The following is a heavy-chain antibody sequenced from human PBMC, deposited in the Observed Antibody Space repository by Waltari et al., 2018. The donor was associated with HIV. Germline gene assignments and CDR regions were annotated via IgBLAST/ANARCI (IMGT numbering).Heavy chain of an antibody. CDR1: GYTFTADY. V-gene: IGHV1-2*02. CDR3: ARDRIAVTGSYYYGMDV. CDR2: INPKSDGT. D-gene: IGHD6-19*01. J-gene: IGHJ6*02. Sequence: QVQLVQSGAEVKKPGASVKVSCKASGYTFTADYMPWVRQAPGQGLEWMGWINPKSDGTNYAQKFQGRVTMTRDTSTSTAYMELSRLRSDDTALYYCARDRIAVTGSYYYGMDVWGQGTTVTVSS.